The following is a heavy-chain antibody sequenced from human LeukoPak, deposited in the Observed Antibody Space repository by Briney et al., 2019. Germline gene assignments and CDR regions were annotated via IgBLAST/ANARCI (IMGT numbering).Heavy chain of an antibody. V-gene: IGHV3-23*01. D-gene: IGHD3-10*01. CDR1: GFTFSSYA. CDR3: ARAGGGYYFDY. Sequence: GGSLRLSCAASGFTFSSYAMSWVRQAPGKGLEWVSVISGSGTSTHYADSVKGRFTISRDNAKNSLYLQMNSLRAEDTAVYYWARAGGGYYFDYWGQGTLVTVSS. CDR2: ISGSGTST. J-gene: IGHJ4*02.